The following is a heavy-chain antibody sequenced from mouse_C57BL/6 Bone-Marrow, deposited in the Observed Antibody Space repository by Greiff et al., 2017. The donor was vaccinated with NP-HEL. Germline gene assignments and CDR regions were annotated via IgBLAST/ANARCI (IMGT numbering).Heavy chain of an antibody. V-gene: IGHV3-8*01. J-gene: IGHJ2*01. Sequence: EVKLMESGPGLAKPSQTLSLTCSVTGYSITSDYWNWIRKFPGNKLEYMGYISYSGSTYYNPSLKSRISITRDTSKNQYYLQLNSVTTEDTATYYCARFPLYYYGSSYFDYWGQGTTLTVSS. CDR1: GYSITSDY. CDR2: ISYSGST. D-gene: IGHD1-1*01. CDR3: ARFPLYYYGSSYFDY.